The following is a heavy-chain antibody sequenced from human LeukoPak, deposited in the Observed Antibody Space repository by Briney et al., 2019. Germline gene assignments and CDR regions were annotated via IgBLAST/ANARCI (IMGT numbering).Heavy chain of an antibody. D-gene: IGHD3-10*01. V-gene: IGHV1-18*01. Sequence: ASVKVSCKASGYTFTSYGISWVRQAPGQGLEWMGWISAYNGNTNYAQKLQGRVTMTTDTSTSTAYMELRSLRSEDTAVYYCARGQYYYGSGSSDAFDIWGQGTMVTVSS. CDR1: GYTFTSYG. CDR2: ISAYNGNT. J-gene: IGHJ3*02. CDR3: ARGQYYYGSGSSDAFDI.